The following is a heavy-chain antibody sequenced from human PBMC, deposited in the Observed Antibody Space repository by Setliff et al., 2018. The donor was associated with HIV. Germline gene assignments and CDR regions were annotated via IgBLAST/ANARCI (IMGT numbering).Heavy chain of an antibody. CDR2: IYYRGST. Sequence: PSETLSLTCTVSGGSISSYYWGWIRQPPGKGLEWIGSIYYRGSTYCNPSLKSRVTISVDTSKNQFSLKLSSVIAADTAVYYCARDSKDILTGYPYYYYGMDVWGQGTTVTVSS. V-gene: IGHV4-39*07. CDR1: GGSISSYY. J-gene: IGHJ6*02. D-gene: IGHD3-9*01. CDR3: ARDSKDILTGYPYYYYGMDV.